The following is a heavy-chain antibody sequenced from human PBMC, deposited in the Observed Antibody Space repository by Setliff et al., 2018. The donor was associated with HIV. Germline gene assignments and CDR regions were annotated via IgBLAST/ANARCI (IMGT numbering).Heavy chain of an antibody. CDR3: ARFSYGSVWPETDY. V-gene: IGHV1-8*02. Sequence: ASVKVSCKTSGYTFTNYGLSWVRQAPGQGLEWMGWMNPNSGNTAYAQKFQGRVTMPRNTSISTAYMELSSLRSEDTAVYYCARFSYGSVWPETDYWGQGTLVTVSS. J-gene: IGHJ4*02. CDR2: MNPNSGNT. CDR1: GYTFTNYG. D-gene: IGHD6-25*01.